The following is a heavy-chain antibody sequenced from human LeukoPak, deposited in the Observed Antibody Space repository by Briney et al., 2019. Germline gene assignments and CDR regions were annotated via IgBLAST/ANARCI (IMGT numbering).Heavy chain of an antibody. Sequence: SVKVSYKASGYTLTSYGISWVRQAPGQELEWMGWISAYNGNTNYAQKLQGGVTITTDTSTSTAYMELRSLRSDDSAVDCCARADYGGKAGGHYWGQGTLVTVSS. V-gene: IGHV1-18*01. CDR1: GYTLTSYG. D-gene: IGHD4-23*01. J-gene: IGHJ4*02. CDR3: ARADYGGKAGGHY. CDR2: ISAYNGNT.